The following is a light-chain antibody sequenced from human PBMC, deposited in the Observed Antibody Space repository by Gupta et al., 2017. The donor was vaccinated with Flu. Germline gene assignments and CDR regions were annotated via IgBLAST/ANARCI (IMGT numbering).Light chain of an antibody. V-gene: IGKV1-5*03. J-gene: IGKJ5*01. CDR3: QQQNNSSVT. CDR2: KAS. Sequence: MTQSPSTLSASVGDRVTITCRASHSISIWLAWYQQKPGKAPKLLISKASTVENGVPSRFSGSGSGTEFTLTISRRQPEDFATYYCQQQNNSSVTFGQGTHVDIK. CDR1: HSISIW.